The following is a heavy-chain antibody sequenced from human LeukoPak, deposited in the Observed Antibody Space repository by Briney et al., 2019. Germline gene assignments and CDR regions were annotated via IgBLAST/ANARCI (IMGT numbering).Heavy chain of an antibody. D-gene: IGHD5-24*01. J-gene: IGHJ4*02. CDR3: VRDGDAYNFDC. CDR1: GFFFRNDW. Sequence: GGSLRLSCAASGFFFRNDWMHWVRQAPGKGLVWVSRIKGDGSHTSYADSVKGRFTISRGNARNTLYLQMNSLRAEDTAIYYCVRDGDAYNFDCWGQGTLVTVSS. V-gene: IGHV3-74*01. CDR2: IKGDGSHT.